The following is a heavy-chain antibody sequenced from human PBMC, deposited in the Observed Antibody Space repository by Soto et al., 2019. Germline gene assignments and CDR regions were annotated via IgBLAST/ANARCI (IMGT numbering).Heavy chain of an antibody. V-gene: IGHV3-33*01. J-gene: IGHJ4*02. D-gene: IGHD4-17*01. CDR3: ARLLVLPTKEYGDYPFDY. Sequence: PGGSLRLSCAASGFTFSSYGMHWVRQAPGKGLEWVAVIWYDGSNKYYADSVKGRFTISRDNSKNTLYLQMNSLRAEDTAVYYCARLLVLPTKEYGDYPFDYWGQGTLVTVSS. CDR2: IWYDGSNK. CDR1: GFTFSSYG.